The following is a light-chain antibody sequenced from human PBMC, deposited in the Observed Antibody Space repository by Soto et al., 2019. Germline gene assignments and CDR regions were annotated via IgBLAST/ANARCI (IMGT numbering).Light chain of an antibody. V-gene: IGKV1-5*01. CDR3: QQYDSYAWT. CDR1: QSISSW. Sequence: DIQMTQSPSILSASVGDRVTITCRASQSISSWLAWYQQKPGKAPKLLIYDASSLESGVPSRFSGIGSGTEFTLTITSLQTDDFATYYCQQYDSYAWTFGKGTKV. J-gene: IGKJ1*01. CDR2: DAS.